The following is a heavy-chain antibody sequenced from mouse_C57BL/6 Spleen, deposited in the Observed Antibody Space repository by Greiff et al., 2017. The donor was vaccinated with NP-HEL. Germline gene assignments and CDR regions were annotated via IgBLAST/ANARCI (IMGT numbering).Heavy chain of an antibody. CDR2: IYPGDGDT. CDR3: ARPGGDYGDYFDY. J-gene: IGHJ2*01. Sequence: QVQLQQSGAELVKPGASVKISCKASGYAFSSYWMNWVKQRPGKGLEWIGQIYPGDGDTNYNGKFKGKATLTADKSSSTAYMQLSSLTSEDSAVYFCARPGGDYGDYFDYWGQGTTLTVSS. V-gene: IGHV1-80*01. CDR1: GYAFSSYW. D-gene: IGHD2-4*01.